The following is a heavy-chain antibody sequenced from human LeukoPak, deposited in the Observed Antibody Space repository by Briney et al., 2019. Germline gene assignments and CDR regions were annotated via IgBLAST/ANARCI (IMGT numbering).Heavy chain of an antibody. CDR3: AKDVGMIGYCSGGSCYAIDY. D-gene: IGHD2-15*01. J-gene: IGHJ4*02. V-gene: IGHV3-23*01. Sequence: GGSLRLSCAASGFTFSSYAMSWVRQTPGKGLEWVSGISGSDGSTYYTDSVKGRFTISRDNSKNTLYLHMNSLRAEDTAVYYCAKDVGMIGYCSGGSCYAIDYWGQGTLVTVSS. CDR2: ISGSDGST. CDR1: GFTFSSYA.